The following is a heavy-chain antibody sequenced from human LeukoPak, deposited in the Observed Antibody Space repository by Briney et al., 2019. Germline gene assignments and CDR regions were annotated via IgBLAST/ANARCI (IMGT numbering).Heavy chain of an antibody. CDR3: ARRRPGFGAFDI. D-gene: IGHD3-10*01. J-gene: IGHJ3*02. CDR2: IGTAGDT. Sequence: PGGSLRLSCAASGFTFSSYDMHWVRQATGKGLEWVSAIGTAGDTYYPGSVKGRFTISRENAKNSLYLQMNSLRAGDTAVYYCARRRPGFGAFDIWGQGTMVTVSS. CDR1: GFTFSSYD. V-gene: IGHV3-13*01.